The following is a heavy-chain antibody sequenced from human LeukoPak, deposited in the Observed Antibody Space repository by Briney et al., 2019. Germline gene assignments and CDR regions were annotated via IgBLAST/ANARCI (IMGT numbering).Heavy chain of an antibody. D-gene: IGHD5-12*01. CDR2: ISAYNGNT. CDR3: ARSDLTTITAGPFEY. V-gene: IGHV1-18*01. Sequence: GASVKVSCKASGYTFTSYGISWVRQAPGQGLEWMGWISAYNGNTNYAQKLQGRVTMTTDTSTSTAYMELRSLRSDDTAIYFCARSDLTTITAGPFEYWGQGTLVAVSS. J-gene: IGHJ4*02. CDR1: GYTFTSYG.